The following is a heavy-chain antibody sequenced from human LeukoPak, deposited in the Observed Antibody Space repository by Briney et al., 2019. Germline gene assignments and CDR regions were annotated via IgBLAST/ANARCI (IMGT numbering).Heavy chain of an antibody. D-gene: IGHD3-10*01. CDR1: GFTFSSYA. CDR3: ARSGAFGELFFYGMDV. J-gene: IGHJ6*02. CDR2: ISYDGGNK. Sequence: GRSLRLSCAASGFTFSSYAMHWVRQAPGKGLEWVAVISYDGGNKYYADSVKGRFTISRDNSKNTLYLQMNSLRAEDTAVYYCARSGAFGELFFYGMDVWGQGTTVTVSS. V-gene: IGHV3-30-3*01.